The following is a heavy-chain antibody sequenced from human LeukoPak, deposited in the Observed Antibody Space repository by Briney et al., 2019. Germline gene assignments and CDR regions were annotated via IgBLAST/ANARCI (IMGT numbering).Heavy chain of an antibody. CDR2: VPYGETNN. J-gene: IGHJ4*02. CDR1: GFTFSSYG. CDR3: VRGGKESFDFWSGAY. V-gene: IGHV3-30*02. Sequence: GGSLRLSCAASGFTFSSYGMHWVRQAPGKGLEWVALVPYGETNNYYADSVKGRFTISRDNSKNTLYLQMDSLRPEDTAVYYCVRGGKESFDFWSGAYWGQGTLVAVTS. D-gene: IGHD3-3*01.